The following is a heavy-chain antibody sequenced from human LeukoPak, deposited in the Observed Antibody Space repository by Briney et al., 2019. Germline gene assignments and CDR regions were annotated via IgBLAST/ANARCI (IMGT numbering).Heavy chain of an antibody. V-gene: IGHV3-48*02. Sequence: QSGGSLRLSCAASGFTFSSYSMNWVRQAPGKGLEWVSYISSSSSTIYYADSVKGRFTISRDNAKNSLYLQLNSLRDEDTAVYYCARDSMDFGVVIIDYWGQGTLVTVSS. CDR1: GFTFSSYS. D-gene: IGHD3-3*01. CDR3: ARDSMDFGVVIIDY. J-gene: IGHJ4*02. CDR2: ISSSSSTI.